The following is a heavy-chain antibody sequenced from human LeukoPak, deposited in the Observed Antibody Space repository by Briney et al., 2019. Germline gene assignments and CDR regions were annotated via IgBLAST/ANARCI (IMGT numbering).Heavy chain of an antibody. CDR1: GGSLSSGGYY. CDR3: ARANKGYSYGSFDY. J-gene: IGHJ4*02. CDR2: IYYSGST. Sequence: SETLSLTCTVSGGSLSSGGYYWSWIRQHPGKGLEWIGYIYYSGSTYYNPSLKSRVTISVDTSKNQFSLKLSSVTAADTAVYYCARANKGYSYGSFDYWGQGTLVTVSS. D-gene: IGHD5-18*01. V-gene: IGHV4-31*03.